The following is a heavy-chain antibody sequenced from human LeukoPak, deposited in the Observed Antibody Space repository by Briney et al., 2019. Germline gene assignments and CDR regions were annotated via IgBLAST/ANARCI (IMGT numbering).Heavy chain of an antibody. CDR2: INHSGST. J-gene: IGHJ4*02. CDR1: GGSFSGYY. CDR3: ARGNRVATTL. Sequence: PSETLSLTCAVYGGSFSGYYWSWIRQPPGKGLEWIGEINHSGSTNYNPSLKSRVTISVDTSKNQFSLKLSSATAADTAVYYCARGNRVATTLWGQGTLVTVSS. V-gene: IGHV4-34*01. D-gene: IGHD5-12*01.